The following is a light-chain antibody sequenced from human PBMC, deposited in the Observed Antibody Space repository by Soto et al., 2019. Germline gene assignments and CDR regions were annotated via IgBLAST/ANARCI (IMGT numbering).Light chain of an antibody. Sequence: EIVMTQSPATLSVSPGERATLSCRASQSVSSNLAWYQQKPGQAPRLLIYGASTRATGIPARFSGSGSGTAFTLTISSLQSEDFAVYSCQQYNNWPPWTFGQGTNVEIK. CDR3: QQYNNWPPWT. J-gene: IGKJ1*01. CDR1: QSVSSN. V-gene: IGKV3-15*01. CDR2: GAS.